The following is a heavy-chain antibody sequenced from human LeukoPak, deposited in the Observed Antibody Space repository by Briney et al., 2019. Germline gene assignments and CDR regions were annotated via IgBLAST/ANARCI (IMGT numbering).Heavy chain of an antibody. CDR3: ARLSSDSSGYYYLGFDP. D-gene: IGHD3-22*01. V-gene: IGHV4-4*07. J-gene: IGHJ5*02. CDR2: IYTSGST. Sequence: SETLSLTCTVSGGSISRYYWSWIRQPAGKGLEWIGRIYTSGSTNYNPSLKSRVTMSVDTSKNQFSLKLSSVTAADTAVYYCARLSSDSSGYYYLGFDPWGQGTLVTVSS. CDR1: GGSISRYY.